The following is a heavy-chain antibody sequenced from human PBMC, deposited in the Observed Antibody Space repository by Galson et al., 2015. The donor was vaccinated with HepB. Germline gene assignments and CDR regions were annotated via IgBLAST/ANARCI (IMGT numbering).Heavy chain of an antibody. CDR1: GFTFSGYG. CDR3: AKEQAYPISSWYVSLLVCREIDY. V-gene: IGHV3-30*18. CDR2: ILSDGSNQ. D-gene: IGHD6-13*01. J-gene: IGHJ4*02. Sequence: SLRLSCAASGFTFSGYGMHWVRQAPGKGLEWVAVILSDGSNQYYAASVKGRFTISRDNSKNTLFLQMNSLRAEDTAVYYCAKEQAYPISSWYVSLLVCREIDYWGQGTLVTVSS.